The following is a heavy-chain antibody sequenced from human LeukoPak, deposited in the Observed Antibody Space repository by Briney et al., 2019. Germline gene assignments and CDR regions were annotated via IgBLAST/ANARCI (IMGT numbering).Heavy chain of an antibody. J-gene: IGHJ4*02. CDR3: AKDKRGIAAAGTGYYFDY. V-gene: IGHV3-23*01. CDR1: GFTFSSYA. CDR2: ISGSGGST. Sequence: QPGGSLRLSCAASGFTFSSYAMSWVRQAPGKGLEWVSAISGSGGSTYYADSVKGRFTISRDNSKNTLYLQMNSLRAEDTAVYYCAKDKRGIAAAGTGYYFDYWGQGTLVTVSS. D-gene: IGHD6-13*01.